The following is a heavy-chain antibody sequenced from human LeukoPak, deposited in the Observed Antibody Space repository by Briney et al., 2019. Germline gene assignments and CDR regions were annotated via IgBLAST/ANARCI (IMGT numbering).Heavy chain of an antibody. Sequence: GGSLRLSCTGSGFTFGDYAVSWVRQAPGKGLEWIGFIRGKAYGGTTDFAASVKGRFTISRDDSKSIAYLQMNSLKTEDTAMYYCTRDTVGHDFWSGYSAFWGQGTLVTVSS. CDR3: TRDTVGHDFWSGYSAF. J-gene: IGHJ4*02. CDR2: IRGKAYGGTT. V-gene: IGHV3-49*04. D-gene: IGHD3-3*01. CDR1: GFTFGDYA.